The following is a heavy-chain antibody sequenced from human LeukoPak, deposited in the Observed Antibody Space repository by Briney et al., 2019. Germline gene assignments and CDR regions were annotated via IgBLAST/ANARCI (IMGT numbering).Heavy chain of an antibody. D-gene: IGHD5-24*01. CDR3: ARWRWQQSEFDY. J-gene: IGHJ4*02. CDR2: THRDGDDN. V-gene: IGHV3-7*01. Sequence: VGCLRLSCAAPGFTFSDYSMSWVREAPGEGGGWVATTHRDGDDNRYADSVKGRFTISRDNAKNSVYLQMNSLRVEDTALYYCARWRWQQSEFDYWGQGTLVTVSS. CDR1: GFTFSDYS.